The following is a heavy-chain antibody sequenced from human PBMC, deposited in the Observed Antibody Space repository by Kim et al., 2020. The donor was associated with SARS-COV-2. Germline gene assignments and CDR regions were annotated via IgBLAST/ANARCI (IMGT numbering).Heavy chain of an antibody. D-gene: IGHD6-19*01. V-gene: IGHV6-1*01. Sequence: SQTLSLTCGISGDSVSSNTAAWNWIRQSPSRGLEWLGRTYYRSKWYYDYAVSVESRIAIDPDTSKNQFSLRLNSVTPEDTAVYYCTRGGHGWTVALLEYWGQGTRVTVSS. CDR1: GDSVSSNTAA. CDR2: TYYRSKWYY. CDR3: TRGGHGWTVALLEY. J-gene: IGHJ4*02.